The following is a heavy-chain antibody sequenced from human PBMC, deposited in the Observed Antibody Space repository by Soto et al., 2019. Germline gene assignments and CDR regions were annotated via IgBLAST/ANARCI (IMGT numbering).Heavy chain of an antibody. D-gene: IGHD3-16*02. J-gene: IGHJ4*02. CDR3: ANAEHPRRSIGFDY. CDR1: GFTFASYV. Sequence: GGSLRICCAGSGFTFASYVMTWVRQAPGKGLEWVSSISATGGSTYYAGSVKGRFTISRDNSKNTLFLQMNSLGAEDTAIYYCANAEHPRRSIGFDYWGQGTLVTVPS. V-gene: IGHV3-23*01. CDR2: ISATGGST.